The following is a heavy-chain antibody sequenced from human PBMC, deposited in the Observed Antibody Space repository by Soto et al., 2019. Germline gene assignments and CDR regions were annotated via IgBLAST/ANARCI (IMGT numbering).Heavy chain of an antibody. CDR3: AHGSIAARRRRDYYYYYGMDV. J-gene: IGHJ6*02. V-gene: IGHV2-5*01. Sequence: SGPTLVNPTQTLTLTCTFSGFSLSTSGVGVGWIRQPPGKALEWLALIYWNDDKRYSPSLKSRLTITKDTSKNQVVLTMTNMDPVDTATYYCAHGSIAARRRRDYYYYYGMDVWGQGTTVTVSS. CDR2: IYWNDDK. D-gene: IGHD6-6*01. CDR1: GFSLSTSGVG.